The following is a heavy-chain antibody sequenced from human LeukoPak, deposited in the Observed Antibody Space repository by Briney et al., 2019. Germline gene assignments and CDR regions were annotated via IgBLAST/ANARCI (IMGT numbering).Heavy chain of an antibody. Sequence: RGESLKISCKGSGYTFSSYWIGWVRQMPGKGVEWMGIIYPGDSDTRYSPSLQGQVTISVDTSIGTAYLQWSSLKASDTAIYYCARQNDFRLDYWGQGTLVTVSS. CDR3: ARQNDFRLDY. D-gene: IGHD3-3*01. CDR1: GYTFSSYW. V-gene: IGHV5-51*01. CDR2: IYPGDSDT. J-gene: IGHJ4*02.